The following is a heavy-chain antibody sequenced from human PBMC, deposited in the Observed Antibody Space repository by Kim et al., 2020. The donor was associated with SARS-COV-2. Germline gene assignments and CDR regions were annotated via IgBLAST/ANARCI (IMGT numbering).Heavy chain of an antibody. CDR3: QAVADRMVRDY. CDR2: K. Sequence: KYYADSVQGRFTISRDNTKNSLSLQMNSLRAEDTAIYYCQAVADRMVRDYWGQGTLVTVSS. D-gene: IGHD3-10*01. J-gene: IGHJ4*02. V-gene: IGHV3-7*03.